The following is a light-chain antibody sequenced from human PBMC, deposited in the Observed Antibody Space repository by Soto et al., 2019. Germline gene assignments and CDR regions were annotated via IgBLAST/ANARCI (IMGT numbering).Light chain of an antibody. J-gene: IGKJ4*01. CDR1: QSVLYSSNNKNY. CDR3: QQYYSTPLT. CDR2: WAS. Sequence: DIVMTQSPDSLAVSLGERATINCKSSQSVLYSSNNKNYLAWYQQRAGQPPKLLISWASTRESGVPDRFSGSGSGTDFTLTISSLQAEDVAVYYCQQYYSTPLTFGGGTKVAIK. V-gene: IGKV4-1*01.